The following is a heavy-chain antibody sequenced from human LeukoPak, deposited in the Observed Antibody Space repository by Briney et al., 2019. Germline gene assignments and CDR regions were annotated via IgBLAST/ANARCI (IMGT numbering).Heavy chain of an antibody. CDR3: ARALRMTTVTSLPPNIDY. V-gene: IGHV1-46*01. CDR1: GYTFTPYY. Sequence: GASVKVSCKASGYTFTPYYMHWVRQAPGQGLEGMGIINPSGGRTSHAQKFQGRGTMTRNTSTSTVYMEPSSLRSEDTALYYCARALRMTTVTSLPPNIDYWGQGTLVTVSS. CDR2: INPSGGRT. D-gene: IGHD4-17*01. J-gene: IGHJ4*02.